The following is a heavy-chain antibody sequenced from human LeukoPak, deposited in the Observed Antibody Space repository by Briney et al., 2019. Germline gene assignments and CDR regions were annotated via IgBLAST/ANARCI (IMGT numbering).Heavy chain of an antibody. V-gene: IGHV3-30*03. D-gene: IGHD3-10*01. CDR1: GFTFSSYW. J-gene: IGHJ4*02. Sequence: GGSLRLSCAASGFTFSSYWMSWVRQAPGKGLEWVAVISYDGSNKYYADSVKGRFTISRDNSKNTLYLQMNSLRAEDTAVYYCARDRDYYYGSATLDYWGQGTLVTVSS. CDR2: ISYDGSNK. CDR3: ARDRDYYYGSATLDY.